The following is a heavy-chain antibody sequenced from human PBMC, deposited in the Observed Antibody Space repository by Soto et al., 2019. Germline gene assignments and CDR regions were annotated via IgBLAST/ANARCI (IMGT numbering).Heavy chain of an antibody. D-gene: IGHD2-21*02. V-gene: IGHV1-69*06. CDR1: GGTFSSYA. J-gene: IGHJ6*02. CDR3: ASTKCGGDCYSLVLGAVDDYYYGMDV. CDR2: IIPIFGTA. Sequence: GASVKVSCKASGGTFSSYAISWVRQAPGQGLEWMGGIIPIFGTANYAQKFQGRVTITADKSTSTAYMELSSLRSEDTAVYYCASTKCGGDCYSLVLGAVDDYYYGMDVWGQGTTVTVSS.